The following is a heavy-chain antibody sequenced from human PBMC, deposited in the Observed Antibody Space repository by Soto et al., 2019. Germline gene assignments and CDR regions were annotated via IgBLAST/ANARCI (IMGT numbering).Heavy chain of an antibody. CDR2: INSDGSST. D-gene: IGHD3-22*01. CDR3: ARDRVVVIPYYYGMDV. V-gene: IGHV3-74*01. Sequence: GGSLRLSCAASGFTFSSYWMHWVRQAPGKGLVWVSRINSDGSSTSYADSVKGRFTISRDNAKNTLYLQMNSLRAEDTAVYYCARDRVVVIPYYYGMDVWGQGTTVTVSS. J-gene: IGHJ6*02. CDR1: GFTFSSYW.